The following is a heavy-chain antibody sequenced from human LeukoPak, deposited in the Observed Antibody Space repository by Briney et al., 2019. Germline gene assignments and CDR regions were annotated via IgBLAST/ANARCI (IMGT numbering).Heavy chain of an antibody. CDR3: AKLASPGYCSGGTCLFDF. V-gene: IGHV3-23*01. Sequence: GGSLRLSCAASGFTFSSYGMSWVRQAPGKGLEWVSAISGSGGSTYYADSVKGRLTISRDNSKNTLYLQMNSLRAEDTAVYYCAKLASPGYCSGGTCLFDFWGQGTLVTVSS. J-gene: IGHJ4*02. CDR2: ISGSGGST. CDR1: GFTFSSYG. D-gene: IGHD2-15*01.